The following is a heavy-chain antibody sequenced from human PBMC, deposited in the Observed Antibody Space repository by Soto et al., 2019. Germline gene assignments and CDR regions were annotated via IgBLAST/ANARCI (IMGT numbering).Heavy chain of an antibody. V-gene: IGHV1-2*04. J-gene: IGHJ4*02. CDR3: ARGVSGWSPFDV. CDR1: GYTFTDYY. Sequence: QVQLVQSGAELKKPGASVKVSCKASGYTFTDYYVHWLGQAPGQGLEWMGWINPKSGVTHYAQKFQGWVTLTRDTSVSTAYMELNRLKSDDTAVFFCARGVSGWSPFDVWGQGTLVTVSS. D-gene: IGHD6-19*01. CDR2: INPKSGVT.